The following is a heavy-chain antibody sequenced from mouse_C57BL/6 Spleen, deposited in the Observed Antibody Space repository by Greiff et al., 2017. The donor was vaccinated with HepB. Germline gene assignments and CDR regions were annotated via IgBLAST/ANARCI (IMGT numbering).Heavy chain of an antibody. Sequence: EVQLKESGAELVRPGASVKLSCTASGFNIKDYYMHWVKQRPEQGLEWIGRIDPEDGDTEYAPKFQGKATMTADTSSNTAYLQLSSLTSEDTAVYYCTRDYDVAYYAMDYWGQGTSVTVSS. CDR2: IDPEDGDT. V-gene: IGHV14-1*01. J-gene: IGHJ4*01. D-gene: IGHD2-4*01. CDR1: GFNIKDYY. CDR3: TRDYDVAYYAMDY.